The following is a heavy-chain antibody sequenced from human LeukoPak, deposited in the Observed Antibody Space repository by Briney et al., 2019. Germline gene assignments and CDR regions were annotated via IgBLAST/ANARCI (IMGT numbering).Heavy chain of an antibody. Sequence: GASVKLSCKASGYSFTSFGISWVRQAPGQGLEWVGWISAYNGNTRSAQKFQGRVSMTTHTSTSTAYMELRSLRFDDTAVFYCVRDLGVDTSMIFFDFWGQGTLVTVSS. CDR3: VRDLGVDTSMIFFDF. J-gene: IGHJ4*02. CDR2: ISAYNGNT. V-gene: IGHV1-18*01. D-gene: IGHD3/OR15-3a*01. CDR1: GYSFTSFG.